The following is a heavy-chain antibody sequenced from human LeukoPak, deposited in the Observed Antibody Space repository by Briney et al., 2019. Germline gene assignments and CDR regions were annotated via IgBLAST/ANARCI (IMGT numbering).Heavy chain of an antibody. D-gene: IGHD4-23*01. J-gene: IGHJ4*02. V-gene: IGHV4-39*07. CDR1: GGSISSGSYY. CDR3: ARLDYGGNPSY. CDR2: IYHSGNT. Sequence: SETLSLTCTVSGGSISSGSYYWGWIRQPPGKGLEWIGTIYHSGNTYYNPSLKSRVNISVDTSKNQFSLKLSSVTAADTAVYYCARLDYGGNPSYWGQGTLVTVSS.